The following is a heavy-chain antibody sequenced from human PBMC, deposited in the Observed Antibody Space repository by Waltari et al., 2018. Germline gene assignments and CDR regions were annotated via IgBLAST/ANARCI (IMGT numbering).Heavy chain of an antibody. CDR2: IFWDNEI. D-gene: IGHD3-3*01. J-gene: IGHJ4*02. Sequence: QITLKESGPTLVKPTQTLTLTCTFSGFSLTTSGMAVGWIRQPPGKALEWLALIFWDNEIRYSPSLRSRLTITKDTSRNQVVLTVSNMDPVDTGTYYCAHGLWSGTFSLDYWGQGTLVTVSS. V-gene: IGHV2-5*02. CDR1: GFSLTTSGMA. CDR3: AHGLWSGTFSLDY.